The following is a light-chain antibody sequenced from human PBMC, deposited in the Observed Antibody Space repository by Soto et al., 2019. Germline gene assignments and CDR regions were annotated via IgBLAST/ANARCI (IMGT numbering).Light chain of an antibody. J-gene: IGKJ4*01. CDR2: SAS. V-gene: IGKV1-5*03. CDR1: QNIRSW. CDR3: QEYNGNSGLT. Sequence: DIQMTQSPSTLSASVGGRVTITCRASQNIRSWLAWYQQKPGKAPELLIYSASGLESGVPSRFSGSGFGTEFTLTISSRQPDDFATYYCQEYNGNSGLTFGGGTKVEIK.